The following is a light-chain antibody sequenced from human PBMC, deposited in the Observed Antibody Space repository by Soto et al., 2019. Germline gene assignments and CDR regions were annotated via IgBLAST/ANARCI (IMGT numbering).Light chain of an antibody. V-gene: IGKV3-11*01. CDR2: QTS. CDR1: QYINTR. Sequence: ESVLTQSPDPLSSFPSDRVTLSCRASQYINTRLAWYQHRPGQAPRLLIYQTSIRAAGIPARFSASGTGTDFTLTISSLEPEDFAVYYCQQRSNGPSLPFGGGGKVAIK. J-gene: IGKJ4*01. CDR3: QQRSNGPSLP.